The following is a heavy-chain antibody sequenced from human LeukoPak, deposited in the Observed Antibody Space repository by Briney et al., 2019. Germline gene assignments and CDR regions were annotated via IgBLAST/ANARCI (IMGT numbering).Heavy chain of an antibody. D-gene: IGHD1-26*01. CDR1: GFTFSDYS. V-gene: IGHV3-30-3*01. CDR3: ASESGT. CDR2: ISNDGGSK. Sequence: GGSLRLSCAASGFTFSDYSKHWVRQAPGKGLEWVAVISNDGGSKYYADSVKGRFTISRDNSKNTLYVQMNGLRAEDTALYYCASESGTWGQGTLVTVSS. J-gene: IGHJ5*02.